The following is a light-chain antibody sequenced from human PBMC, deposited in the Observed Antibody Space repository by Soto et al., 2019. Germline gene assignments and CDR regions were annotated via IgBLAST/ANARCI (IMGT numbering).Light chain of an antibody. CDR3: QSYDSSLSVYL. Sequence: QSVLTQPPSVSGAPGQRVTISCTGSSSNIGAGYDVHWYQQLPGTAPKLLIYGNSNRPSGVPDRFSGSKSGTSASLAITGLQAEDEADYYCQSYDSSLSVYLFGTGTKVTVL. V-gene: IGLV1-40*01. CDR1: SSNIGAGYD. J-gene: IGLJ1*01. CDR2: GNS.